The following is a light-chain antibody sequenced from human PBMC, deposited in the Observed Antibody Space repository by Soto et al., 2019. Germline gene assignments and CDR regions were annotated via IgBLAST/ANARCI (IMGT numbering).Light chain of an antibody. Sequence: QSVLTQPPSASGTPGQRVTISCSGSSSNIGSNTVNWYQQLPGKAPKLLIYSNNQRPSGVSNRFSGSKSGNSASLAISGLQPEDEAHYYCSSYTGASALYVFGTGTKVTVL. V-gene: IGLV1-44*01. J-gene: IGLJ1*01. CDR3: SSYTGASALYV. CDR2: SNN. CDR1: SSNIGSNT.